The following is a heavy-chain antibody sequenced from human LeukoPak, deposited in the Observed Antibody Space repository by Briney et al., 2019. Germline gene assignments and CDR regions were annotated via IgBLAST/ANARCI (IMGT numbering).Heavy chain of an antibody. CDR3: AKDGHSGSYYGPNWYYYYGMDV. J-gene: IGHJ6*02. Sequence: GGSLRLSCAAYGFTFDSYWMTWVRRAPGKVLEWVASIKRDGSEKYYVDSVKGRFTISRDNAKNSLYLQMNSLRAEDTALYYCAKDGHSGSYYGPNWYYYYGMDVWGQGTTVTVSS. CDR2: IKRDGSEK. V-gene: IGHV3-7*03. D-gene: IGHD3-10*01. CDR1: GFTFDSYW.